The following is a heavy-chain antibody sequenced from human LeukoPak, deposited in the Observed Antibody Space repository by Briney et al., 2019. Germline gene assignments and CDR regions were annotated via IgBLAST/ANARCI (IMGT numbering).Heavy chain of an antibody. V-gene: IGHV1-2*02. CDR3: VRAYYYRMDV. CDR2: VNPTSGGT. CDR1: GYTFTGNY. J-gene: IGHJ6*02. Sequence: EASVKVSCKASGYTFTGNYMHWVRQAPGQGLEWMGWVNPTSGGTKYEQNFQGRVTMTRDTSISTAYMELSRLRSDDTAVYYCVRAYYYRMDVWGQGTTVTVSS.